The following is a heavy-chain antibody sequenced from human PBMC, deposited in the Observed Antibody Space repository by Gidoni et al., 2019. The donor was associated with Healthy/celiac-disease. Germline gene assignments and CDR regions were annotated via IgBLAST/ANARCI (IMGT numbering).Heavy chain of an antibody. CDR1: GGTFSSYT. CDR2: IIPILGIA. V-gene: IGHV1-69*08. J-gene: IGHJ4*02. D-gene: IGHD6-6*01. Sequence: QVQLVQSVAEVKKPGSSVKVSCKASGGTFSSYTISWVRQAPGQGLEWMGRIIPILGIANYAQKFQGRVTITADKSTSTAYMELSSLRSEDTAVYYCARDKGAARPHHFDYWGQGTLVTVSS. CDR3: ARDKGAARPHHFDY.